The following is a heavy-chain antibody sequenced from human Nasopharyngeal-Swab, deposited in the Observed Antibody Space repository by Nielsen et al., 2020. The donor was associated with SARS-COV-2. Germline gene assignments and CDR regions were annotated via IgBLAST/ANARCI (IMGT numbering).Heavy chain of an antibody. CDR3: ARVTYYDFWSGNPNNWFDP. J-gene: IGHJ5*02. Sequence: SETLSLTCAVYVGSFSGYHWTWIRQSPGKGLEWIGEINHSGGTNYNPSLKSRVVISVDASKNQFSLKLSSVTAADTAVYYCARVTYYDFWSGNPNNWFDPWGQGTLVTVSS. V-gene: IGHV4-34*01. CDR1: VGSFSGYH. D-gene: IGHD3-3*01. CDR2: INHSGGT.